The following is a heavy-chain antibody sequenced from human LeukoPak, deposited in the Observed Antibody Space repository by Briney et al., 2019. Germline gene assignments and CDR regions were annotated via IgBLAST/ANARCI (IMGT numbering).Heavy chain of an antibody. CDR3: ARGAEYYAIWRGYAGYSDY. J-gene: IGHJ4*02. Sequence: SETLSLTCTVSGYSISNGYYWGWIRQPPGKGLEWVGSIYHRGSTYYNPSFRSRVTISLDRSKKKFSLKLTSVTAADTAVYFCARGAEYYAIWRGYAGYSDYWGQGISVTVSS. CDR1: GYSISNGYY. V-gene: IGHV4-38-2*02. D-gene: IGHD3-3*01. CDR2: IYHRGST.